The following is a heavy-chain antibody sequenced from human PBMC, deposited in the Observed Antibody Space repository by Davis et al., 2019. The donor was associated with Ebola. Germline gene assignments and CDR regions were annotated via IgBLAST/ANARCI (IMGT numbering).Heavy chain of an antibody. CDR1: GSTFRSYA. D-gene: IGHD6-13*01. CDR3: AKKLVLGFDY. J-gene: IGHJ4*02. Sequence: LSPTCAAPGSTFRSYAISRVRLAPGKGRAWLSANSGSGGRTYYADSVKGRFTISRDNSKNTLYLQMNSLIAEDTAVSYCAKKLVLGFDYWGQGTLVTDSS. V-gene: IGHV3-23*01. CDR2: NSGSGGRT.